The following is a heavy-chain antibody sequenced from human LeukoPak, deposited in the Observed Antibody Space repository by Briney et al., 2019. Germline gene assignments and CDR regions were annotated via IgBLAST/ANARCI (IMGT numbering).Heavy chain of an antibody. J-gene: IGHJ4*02. V-gene: IGHV3-23*01. CDR3: ARDTGDGYNLD. CDR1: GFTFSSYG. D-gene: IGHD5-24*01. Sequence: GGTLRLSCAASGFTFSSYGMSWVRQAPGKGLEWVSAISGSGGSIYYADSVKSRFTISSDNAKNSLYLQMNSLRAEDTAVYYCARDTGDGYNLDWGQGTLVTVSS. CDR2: ISGSGGSI.